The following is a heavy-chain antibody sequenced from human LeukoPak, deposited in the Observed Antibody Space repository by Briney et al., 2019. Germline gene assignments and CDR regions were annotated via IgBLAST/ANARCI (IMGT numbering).Heavy chain of an antibody. J-gene: IGHJ4*02. V-gene: IGHV4-59*01. CDR3: ARDICSGGSCYWDY. Sequence: SETLSLTCTVSGGSISSYYWSWIRQPPGKGLEWIGYIYYSGSTNYNPSLKSRVTISVDTSKNQFSLKLSSVTAADTAVYYCARDICSGGSCYWDYWGQGTLVTVSS. CDR2: IYYSGST. CDR1: GGSISSYY. D-gene: IGHD2-15*01.